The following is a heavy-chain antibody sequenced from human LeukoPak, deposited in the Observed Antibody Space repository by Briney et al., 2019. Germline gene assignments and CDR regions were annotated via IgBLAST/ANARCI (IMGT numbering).Heavy chain of an antibody. J-gene: IGHJ4*02. D-gene: IGHD2/OR15-2a*01. CDR2: IYYSGST. Sequence: SETLSLTCTVSGGSISSSSYYWGWIRQPPGKGLEWIGSIYYSGSTYYNPSLKSRVTISVDTSKNQFSLRLTSMTAADTAVYYCAGEKNRGYFDYWGQGTLVTVSS. V-gene: IGHV4-39*07. CDR1: GGSISSSSYY. CDR3: AGEKNRGYFDY.